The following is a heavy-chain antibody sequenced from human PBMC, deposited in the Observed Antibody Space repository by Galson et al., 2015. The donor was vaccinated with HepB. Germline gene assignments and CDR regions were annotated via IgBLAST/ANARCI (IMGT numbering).Heavy chain of an antibody. CDR2: ISSSSSTI. J-gene: IGHJ4*02. Sequence: SLRLSCAASGFTFSSYSMNWVRQAPGTGLEWVSYISSSSSTIYYADSVKGRFTISRDNAKNSLYLQMNSLRAEDTAVYYCARAFNYYDSSGHPHYWGQGTLVTVSS. V-gene: IGHV3-48*01. CDR1: GFTFSSYS. CDR3: ARAFNYYDSSGHPHY. D-gene: IGHD3-22*01.